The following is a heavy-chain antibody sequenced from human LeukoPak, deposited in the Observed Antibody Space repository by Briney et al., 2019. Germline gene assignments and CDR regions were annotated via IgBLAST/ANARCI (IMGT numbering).Heavy chain of an antibody. V-gene: IGHV4-59*08. CDR3: ARFNLEVYGSGSYFDY. CDR1: GGSISSYY. D-gene: IGHD3-10*01. Sequence: SETLSLTCTVSGGSISSYYWSWIRQPPGKGLEWIGYIYYSGSTNYNPSLKSRVTISVDTSKNQFSLKLSSVTAADTAVYYCARFNLEVYGSGSYFDYWGQGTLVTVSS. J-gene: IGHJ4*02. CDR2: IYYSGST.